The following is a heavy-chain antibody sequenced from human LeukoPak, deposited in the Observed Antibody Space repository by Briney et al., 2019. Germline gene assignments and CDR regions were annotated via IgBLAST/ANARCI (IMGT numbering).Heavy chain of an antibody. V-gene: IGHV4-59*10. CDR2: IYTSGST. J-gene: IGHJ3*02. CDR1: GGSFSGYY. D-gene: IGHD2-2*01. CDR3: AKSQYCSSTSCYGAFDI. Sequence: PSETLSLTCAVYGGSFSGYYWSWIRQPPGKGLEWIGRIYTSGSTNYNPSLKSRVTISVDTSKNQFSLKLSSVTAADTAVYYCAKSQYCSSTSCYGAFDIWGQGTMVTVSS.